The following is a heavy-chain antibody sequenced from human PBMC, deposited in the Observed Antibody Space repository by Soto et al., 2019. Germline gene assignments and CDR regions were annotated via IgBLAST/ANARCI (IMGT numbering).Heavy chain of an antibody. D-gene: IGHD6-19*01. CDR1: GFTFSSYG. J-gene: IGHJ6*02. CDR3: ARAPSGWYGAPSNYYYYGMDV. V-gene: IGHV3-33*01. Sequence: GGSLRLSCAASGFTFSSYGMHWVRQAPGKGLEWVAVIWYDGSNKYYADSVKGRFTISRDNSKNTLYLQMNSLRAEDTAVYYCARAPSGWYGAPSNYYYYGMDVWGQGTTVTVSS. CDR2: IWYDGSNK.